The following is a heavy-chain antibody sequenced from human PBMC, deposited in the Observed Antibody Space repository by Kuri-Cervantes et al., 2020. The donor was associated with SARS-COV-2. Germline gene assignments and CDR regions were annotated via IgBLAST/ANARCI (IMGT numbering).Heavy chain of an antibody. D-gene: IGHD3-3*01. J-gene: IGHJ3*02. CDR2: ISAYNGNT. Sequence: ASVQDSCKASGYTFTSYGISWVRQAPGQGLEWMGWISAYNGNTNYAQKLQGRVTMTTDTSTSTAYMELRSLSSDDTAAYYCAIGHVTIFGVVNYAFDIWGQGTMVTVSS. CDR1: GYTFTSYG. V-gene: IGHV1-18*04. CDR3: AIGHVTIFGVVNYAFDI.